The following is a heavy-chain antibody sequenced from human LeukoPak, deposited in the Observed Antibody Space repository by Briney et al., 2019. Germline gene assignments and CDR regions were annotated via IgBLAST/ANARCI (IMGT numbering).Heavy chain of an antibody. CDR2: IKQDGSEK. Sequence: GGSLRLSCAASGFTFSNYLMSWVRQAPGKGLEWVANIKQDGSEKYYVDSVKGRFTISRDNAKNSLYLQMNSLRAEDTAVYYCARIGYDTPDVDYWGQGTLVTVSS. V-gene: IGHV3-7*01. D-gene: IGHD5-12*01. J-gene: IGHJ4*02. CDR1: GFTFSNYL. CDR3: ARIGYDTPDVDY.